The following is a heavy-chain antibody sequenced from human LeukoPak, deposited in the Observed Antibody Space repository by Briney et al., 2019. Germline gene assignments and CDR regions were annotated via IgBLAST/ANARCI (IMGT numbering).Heavy chain of an antibody. Sequence: ASVKVSCKASGYTFTSYYMHWVRQAPGQGLEWMGWINPNSGGTNYAQKFQGRVTMTRDTSISTAYMELSRLRSDDTAVYYCARERIIEYSSSSQDYYMDVWGKGTTVTVSS. J-gene: IGHJ6*03. CDR1: GYTFTSYY. D-gene: IGHD6-6*01. V-gene: IGHV1-2*02. CDR3: ARERIIEYSSSSQDYYMDV. CDR2: INPNSGGT.